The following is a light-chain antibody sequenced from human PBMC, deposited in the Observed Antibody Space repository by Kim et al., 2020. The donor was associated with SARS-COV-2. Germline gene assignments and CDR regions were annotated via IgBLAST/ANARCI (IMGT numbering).Light chain of an antibody. Sequence: SVGDRVTITCRASKSIRIYLNLYQQKPGKAPKLLIYAASSLQSGVSSRFSGSGSGTDFTLTISSLQPEDFASYYCQQSYSTPPRTFGQGTKVDIK. CDR1: KSIRIY. CDR3: QQSYSTPPRT. V-gene: IGKV1-39*01. J-gene: IGKJ1*01. CDR2: AAS.